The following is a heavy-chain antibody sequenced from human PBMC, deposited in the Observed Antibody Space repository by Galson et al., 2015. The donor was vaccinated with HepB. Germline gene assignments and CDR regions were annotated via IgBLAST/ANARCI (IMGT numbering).Heavy chain of an antibody. CDR3: ARVIYHGAGTYFDS. CDR1: GDSVSTNSAV. CDR2: TYYRSKWYN. V-gene: IGHV6-1*01. Sequence: CAISGDSVSTNSAVWNWIRRSPSRGLEWLGRTYYRSKWYNDYALSVKSRISINPDTSKNQFSLQLNSVTPEDTAVYYCARVIYHGAGTYFDSWGQGTLVTVPS. J-gene: IGHJ4*02. D-gene: IGHD3-10*01.